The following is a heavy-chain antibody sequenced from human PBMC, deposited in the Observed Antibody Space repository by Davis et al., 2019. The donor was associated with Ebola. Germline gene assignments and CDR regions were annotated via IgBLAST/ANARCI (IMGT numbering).Heavy chain of an antibody. CDR2: INHSGST. CDR1: GGSFSGYY. Sequence: PSETLSLTCAVYGGSFSGYYWSRIRQPPGKGLEWIGEINHSGSTNYNPSLKSRVTISVDTSKNQFSLKLSSVTAADTAVYYCARGPLTYCTNGVCYITGGPSDYYYGMDVWGQGTTVTVSS. V-gene: IGHV4-34*01. J-gene: IGHJ6*02. CDR3: ARGPLTYCTNGVCYITGGPSDYYYGMDV. D-gene: IGHD2-8*01.